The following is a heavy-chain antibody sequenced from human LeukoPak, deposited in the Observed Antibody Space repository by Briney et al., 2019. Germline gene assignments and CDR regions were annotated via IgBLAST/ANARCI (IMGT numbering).Heavy chain of an antibody. CDR1: GFTFSSYA. CDR2: ISGSGGST. V-gene: IGHV3-23*01. D-gene: IGHD1-1*01. CDR3: AKVGRGLERPYYFDY. J-gene: IGHJ4*02. Sequence: PGGSLRLSCAASGFTFSSYAMSWVRQAPGKGLEWVSAISGSGGSTYYADSVKGRFTISRDNSKNTLYLQMNSLRAEDTAVYYCAKVGRGLERPYYFDYWGQGTLVTVSS.